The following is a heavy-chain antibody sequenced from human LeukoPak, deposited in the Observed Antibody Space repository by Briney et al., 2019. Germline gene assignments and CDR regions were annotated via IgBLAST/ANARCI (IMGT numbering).Heavy chain of an antibody. V-gene: IGHV3-11*01. J-gene: IGHJ3*02. D-gene: IGHD4-17*01. CDR2: ISSSGSTI. CDR3: ARSSGYGDYVGAFDI. CDR1: GFTFSDYY. Sequence: PGGSLRLSCAASGFTFSDYYMSWIRQAPGKGLEWVSYISSSGSTIYYADSVKGRFTISRDKAKNSLYLQMNSLRAEDTVVYYCARSSGYGDYVGAFDICGQGTMFTVSS.